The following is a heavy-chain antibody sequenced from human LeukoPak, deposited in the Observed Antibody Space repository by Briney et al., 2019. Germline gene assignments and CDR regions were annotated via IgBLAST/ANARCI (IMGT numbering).Heavy chain of an antibody. Sequence: GGSLRLSCAASGFTFSSYAMSWVRQAPGKGLEWVSAISGSGGSTYYADSVKGRFTISRDNSKNTLYLQMNSLRAEDTAVYYCARPLYDILTGYHSGDYWGQGTLVTVSS. CDR3: ARPLYDILTGYHSGDY. CDR1: GFTFSSYA. J-gene: IGHJ4*02. V-gene: IGHV3-23*01. D-gene: IGHD3-9*01. CDR2: ISGSGGST.